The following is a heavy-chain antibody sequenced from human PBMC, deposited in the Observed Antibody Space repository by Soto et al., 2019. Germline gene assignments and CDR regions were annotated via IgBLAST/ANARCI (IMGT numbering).Heavy chain of an antibody. Sequence: ASVKVSCKASGYTFTGYYMHWVRQAPGQGLEWMGWINPNSGGTNYAQKFQGWVTMTRDTSISTAYMELSRLRSDDTAVYYRARDYYGSGSYYNYYYMDVWGKGTTVTVSS. V-gene: IGHV1-2*04. J-gene: IGHJ6*03. CDR2: INPNSGGT. CDR3: ARDYYGSGSYYNYYYMDV. D-gene: IGHD3-10*01. CDR1: GYTFTGYY.